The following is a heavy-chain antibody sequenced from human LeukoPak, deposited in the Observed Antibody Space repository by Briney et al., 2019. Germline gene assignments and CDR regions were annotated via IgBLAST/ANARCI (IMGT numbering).Heavy chain of an antibody. CDR3: ARDPPRGWDAFDI. Sequence: PSETLSLTCTVSVGSTSSDFWSSVRQTPGKGLWWIGHIYTSGSTNYNPSLKSRVTMSVDTSKNQFSLKLSPVTAADTAVYYCARDPPRGWDAFDIWGQGTMVTVSS. CDR2: IYTSGST. J-gene: IGHJ3*02. D-gene: IGHD2-15*01. CDR1: VGSTSSDF. V-gene: IGHV4-4*07.